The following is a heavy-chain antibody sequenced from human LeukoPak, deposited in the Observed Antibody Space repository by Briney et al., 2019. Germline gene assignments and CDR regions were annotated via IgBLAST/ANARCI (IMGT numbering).Heavy chain of an antibody. V-gene: IGHV3-9*01. Sequence: PGRSLRLSCAASGFTFDDYAMHWVRQAPGKGLEWVSGISWNSGSIGYADSVKGRFTISRDNAKNSLYLQMNSLRAEDTALYYCARDRNGFGELLGYWGQGTLVTVSS. CDR2: ISWNSGSI. D-gene: IGHD3-10*01. J-gene: IGHJ4*02. CDR1: GFTFDDYA. CDR3: ARDRNGFGELLGY.